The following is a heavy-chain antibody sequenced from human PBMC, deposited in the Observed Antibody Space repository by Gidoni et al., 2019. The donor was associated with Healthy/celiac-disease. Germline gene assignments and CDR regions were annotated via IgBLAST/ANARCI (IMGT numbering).Heavy chain of an antibody. Sequence: QVQLVQSGAAVKKPGSSVNASCKASGGTFSSSAISWVRQAPGQGLEWMGGNIPIFGTANYAQKFQGRVTITADESTSTAYMELSSLRSEDTAVYYCARAGPDYYDSSGHLDYWGQGTLVTVSS. V-gene: IGHV1-69*01. CDR2: NIPIFGTA. CDR3: ARAGPDYYDSSGHLDY. CDR1: GGTFSSSA. J-gene: IGHJ4*02. D-gene: IGHD3-22*01.